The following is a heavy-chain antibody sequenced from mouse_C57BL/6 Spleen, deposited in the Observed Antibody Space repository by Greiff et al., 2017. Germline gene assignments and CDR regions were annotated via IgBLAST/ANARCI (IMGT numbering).Heavy chain of an antibody. D-gene: IGHD2-1*01. CDR3: ARDGNSNWYFDV. CDR1: GFTFSDYY. V-gene: IGHV5-16*01. Sequence: EVQVVESEGGLVQPGSSLKLSCTASGFTFSDYYMAWVRQVPEKGLEWVANINYDGSSTYYLDSLKSRFIISRDNARNILYRQMSSLKSEDTATYYCARDGNSNWYFDVWGTGTTVTVSS. J-gene: IGHJ1*03. CDR2: INYDGSST.